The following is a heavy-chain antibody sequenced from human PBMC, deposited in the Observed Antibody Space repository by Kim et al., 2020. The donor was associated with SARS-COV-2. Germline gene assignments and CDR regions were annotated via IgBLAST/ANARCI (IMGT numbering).Heavy chain of an antibody. D-gene: IGHD6-19*01. CDR3: ARDIASYSSGWIYYYYGMDV. J-gene: IGHJ6*02. CDR1: GFPFSSYG. V-gene: IGHV3-30*04. Sequence: GGSLRLSCAASGFPFSSYGMHWVRQAPGKGLEWVAFISYDGSNKNYVDSVKGRFTISRDNSKNTLYLQMNSLRAEDTAVYYCARDIASYSSGWIYYYYGMDVWGQGTTVTVSS. CDR2: ISYDGSNK.